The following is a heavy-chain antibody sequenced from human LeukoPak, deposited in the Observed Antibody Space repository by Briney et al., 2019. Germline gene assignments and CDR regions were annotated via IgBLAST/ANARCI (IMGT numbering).Heavy chain of an antibody. D-gene: IGHD3-22*01. J-gene: IGHJ1*01. CDR3: AREDLYYYVSSGSEYFQH. V-gene: IGHV1-2*02. CDR1: GYTFTGYY. CDR2: INPNSGGT. Sequence: ASVKVSCKASGYTFTGYYMHWVRQAPGQGLEWMGWINPNSGGTNYAQKFQGRVTMTRDTSISTAYMELSRLRSDDKPGYYCAREDLYYYVSSGSEYFQHWGQGTLVTVSS.